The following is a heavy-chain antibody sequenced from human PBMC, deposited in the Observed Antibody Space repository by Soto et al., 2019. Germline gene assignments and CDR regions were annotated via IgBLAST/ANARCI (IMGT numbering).Heavy chain of an antibody. J-gene: IGHJ5*02. Sequence: QVQLQESGPGLVKPSETLSLTCTVSGGSVSSGSYYWGWIRQPPGKGLEWIGYIYHSGSTNYNPSLKSRVTISVDTSKNQFSLSLTSVTAADTAVYYCARLSAAWFDPWGQGTLLTVAS. V-gene: IGHV4-61*01. CDR3: ARLSAAWFDP. CDR2: IYHSGST. D-gene: IGHD6-19*01. CDR1: GGSVSSGSYY.